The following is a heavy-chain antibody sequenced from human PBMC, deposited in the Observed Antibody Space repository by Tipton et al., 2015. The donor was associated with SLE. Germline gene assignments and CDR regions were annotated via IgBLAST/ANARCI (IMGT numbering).Heavy chain of an antibody. J-gene: IGHJ3*02. V-gene: IGHV4-61*02. D-gene: IGHD3-22*01. CDR1: GGSISSGSYY. CDR2: IYSRGST. CDR3: ARGVAYYYDSGAFDI. Sequence: TLSLTCNVSGGSISSGSYYWTWIRQPAGKGLEWIGRIYSRGSTNYNPSLMSRVTISADTSKNQFSLKLSSVTAADTAVYYCARGVAYYYDSGAFDIWGQGTMVTVSS.